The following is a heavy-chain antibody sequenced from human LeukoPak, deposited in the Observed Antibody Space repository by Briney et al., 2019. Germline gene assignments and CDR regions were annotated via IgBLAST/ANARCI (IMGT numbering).Heavy chain of an antibody. V-gene: IGHV3-11*06. D-gene: IGHD1/OR15-1a*01. Sequence: PGGSLRLSCAASGFTFSDYYMSWIRQAPGKGLEWISYTSGSGSDTNYADSVRGRFTISGDNAKNSLYLQMNSLRAEDTAVYYCANEALRNNANLMMENYYYYYGMDVWGQGTTVTVSS. CDR1: GFTFSDYY. J-gene: IGHJ6*02. CDR2: TSGSGSDT. CDR3: ANEALRNNANLMMENYYYYYGMDV.